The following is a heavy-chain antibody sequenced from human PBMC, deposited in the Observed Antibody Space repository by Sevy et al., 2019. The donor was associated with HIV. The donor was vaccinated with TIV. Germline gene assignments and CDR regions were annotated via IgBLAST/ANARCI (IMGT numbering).Heavy chain of an antibody. CDR3: ASGLKYYYDSSGYYSISYYFDY. Sequence: SETLSLTCTVSGGSISSSSYYWGWIRQPPGKGLEWIGSIYYSGSTYYNPSLKSRVTISVDTSKNQLSLKLSSVTAADTAVYYCASGLKYYYDSSGYYSISYYFDYWGQGTLVTVSS. D-gene: IGHD3-22*01. CDR2: IYYSGST. CDR1: GGSISSSSYY. J-gene: IGHJ4*02. V-gene: IGHV4-39*01.